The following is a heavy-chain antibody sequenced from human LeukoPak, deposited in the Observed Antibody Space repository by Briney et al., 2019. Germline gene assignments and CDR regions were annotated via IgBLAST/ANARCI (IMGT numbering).Heavy chain of an antibody. D-gene: IGHD3-16*01. J-gene: IGHJ4*02. V-gene: IGHV3-21*01. CDR2: ISSSSSYI. CDR1: GFTFSTYS. Sequence: GGSLRLSCAASGFTFSTYSMTWVRQAPGKGLEWVSSISSSSSYIFYADSVKGRFTNARDNAKNSLYLQMNSLRVEDTAMYFCASRNWGWGQGTLVTVSS. CDR3: ASRNWG.